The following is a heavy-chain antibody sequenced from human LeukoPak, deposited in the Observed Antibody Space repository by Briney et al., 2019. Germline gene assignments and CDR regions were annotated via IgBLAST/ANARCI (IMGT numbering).Heavy chain of an antibody. CDR2: IIPIFGTA. CDR3: ARAMIALRGFDP. Sequence: ASVKVSCKASGYTFTSYAMHWVRQAPGQRLEWMGWIIPIFGTANYAQKLQGRVTITTDESTSTAYMELSSLRSEDTAVYYCARAMIALRGFDPWGQGTLVTVSS. V-gene: IGHV1-69*05. J-gene: IGHJ5*02. CDR1: GYTFTSYA. D-gene: IGHD3-22*01.